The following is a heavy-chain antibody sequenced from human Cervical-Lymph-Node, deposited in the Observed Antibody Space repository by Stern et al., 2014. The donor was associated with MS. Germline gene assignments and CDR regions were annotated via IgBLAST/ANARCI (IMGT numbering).Heavy chain of an antibody. J-gene: IGHJ1*01. V-gene: IGHV1-2*06. CDR2: INPNGGCA. CDR3: ARDASGLN. Sequence: VQLVESGAEVKKPGASVKVSCQAFGYTFTGPYMHWVRQAPGQGLEWMGLINPNGGCANYAQKFPGRGTMNTDSSLSTAAQEQSRLRSDDTAVYYCARDASGLNWGQGTLVTVSS. D-gene: IGHD7-27*01. CDR1: GYTFTGPY.